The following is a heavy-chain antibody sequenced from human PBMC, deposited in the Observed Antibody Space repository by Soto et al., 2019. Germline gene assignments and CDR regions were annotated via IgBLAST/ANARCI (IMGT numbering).Heavy chain of an antibody. CDR2: ISSSGSYI. CDR1: ECTFSSDS. CDR3: ARDRLARVWIPGIDY. J-gene: IGHJ4*02. D-gene: IGHD5-18*01. V-gene: IGHV3-21*01. Sequence: PGGSLRHSCAASECTFSSDSMNWVRQAPGKGLEWVSSISSSGSYIYYADSVKGRFTISRDNAKNSLYLQMNSLRAEDTAVYYCARDRLARVWIPGIDYWGQGIRVTVSS.